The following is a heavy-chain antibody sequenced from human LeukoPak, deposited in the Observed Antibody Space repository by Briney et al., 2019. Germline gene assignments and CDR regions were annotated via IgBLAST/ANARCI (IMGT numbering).Heavy chain of an antibody. CDR2: IIPILGIA. D-gene: IGHD5-18*01. CDR3: ARGSVDTAMPIDY. J-gene: IGHJ4*02. V-gene: IGHV1-69*04. CDR1: GGTFSSYA. Sequence: GASVKVSCKASGGTFSSYAISWVRHAPGQGLEWMGRIIPILGIANYAQKFQGRVTITADKSTSTAYMELSSLRSEDTAVYYCARGSVDTAMPIDYWGQGTLVTVSS.